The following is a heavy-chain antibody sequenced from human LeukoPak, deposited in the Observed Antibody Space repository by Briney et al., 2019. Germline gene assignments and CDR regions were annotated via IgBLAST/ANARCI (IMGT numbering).Heavy chain of an antibody. CDR1: EYTFTGYY. CDR2: INPNSGGT. CDR3: ARVAVAGTRCFDY. D-gene: IGHD6-19*01. V-gene: IGHV1-2*02. Sequence: ASVKVSCKASEYTFTGYYMHWVRQAPGQGLEWMGWINPNSGGTNYAQKFQGRVTMTRDTSISTAYMELSRLRSDDTAVYYCARVAVAGTRCFDYWGQGTLVTVSS. J-gene: IGHJ4*02.